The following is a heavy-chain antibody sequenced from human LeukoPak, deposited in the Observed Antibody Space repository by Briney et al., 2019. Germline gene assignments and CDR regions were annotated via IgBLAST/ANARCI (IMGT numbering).Heavy chain of an antibody. J-gene: IGHJ6*03. CDR2: IYSGGST. D-gene: IGHD6-19*01. CDR3: ARGYSSGWYQDYYYYYMDV. V-gene: IGHV4-4*07. CDR1: GGSISTYY. Sequence: SETLSLTCTVSGGSISTYYWSWIRQPAGKGLEWIGRIYSGGSTNYNPSLKSRVTISVDTSKNQFSLKLSSVTAADTAVYYCARGYSSGWYQDYYYYYMDVWGKGTTVTISS.